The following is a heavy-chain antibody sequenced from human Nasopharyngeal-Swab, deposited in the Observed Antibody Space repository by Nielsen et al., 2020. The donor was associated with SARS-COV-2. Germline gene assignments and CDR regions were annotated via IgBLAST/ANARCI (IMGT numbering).Heavy chain of an antibody. Sequence: GSLRLSCAVSGRSISGSDWWSWVRQPPGKGLEWIGETSPDGGTNYNPSLKGRVIVPVDRSKNLFSLSLKSVTAADTAVYYCASSSSEKRGHDSWGQGTLVTVSS. CDR1: GRSISGSDW. D-gene: IGHD6-6*01. CDR2: TSPDGGT. V-gene: IGHV4-4*02. J-gene: IGHJ4*02. CDR3: ASSSSEKRGHDS.